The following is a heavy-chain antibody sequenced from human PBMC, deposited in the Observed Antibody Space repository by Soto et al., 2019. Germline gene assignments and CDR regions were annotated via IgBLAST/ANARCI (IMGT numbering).Heavy chain of an antibody. V-gene: IGHV1-2*02. D-gene: IGHD3-9*01. Sequence: VASVKVSCKASGYTFINYYMHWVRQAPGQGLEWMGRISPNSGGTNYAQKFQGRVSMTWDTSLKTAYKELRSRMSEDTAVYYCARPPGYISDWYYFDLWGQGTQVTVSS. CDR2: ISPNSGGT. J-gene: IGHJ4*02. CDR1: GYTFINYY. CDR3: ARPPGYISDWYYFDL.